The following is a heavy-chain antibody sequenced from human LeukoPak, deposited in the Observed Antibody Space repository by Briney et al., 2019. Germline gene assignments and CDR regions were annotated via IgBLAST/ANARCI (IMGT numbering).Heavy chain of an antibody. V-gene: IGHV4-59*01. J-gene: IGHJ6*04. Sequence: SETLSLTCTVSGGSISSYYWSWIRQPPGKGLEWIGYIYYSGSTNYNPSLKSRVTISVDTSKNQFSLKLSSVTAADTAVYYCARDRSRQMDVWGKGTTVTVSS. CDR3: ARDRSRQMDV. CDR1: GGSISSYY. CDR2: IYYSGST. D-gene: IGHD6-6*01.